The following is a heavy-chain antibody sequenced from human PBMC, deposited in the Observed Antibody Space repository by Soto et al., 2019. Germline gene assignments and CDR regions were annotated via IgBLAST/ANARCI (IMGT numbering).Heavy chain of an antibody. CDR3: ARGPPSYCGGDCYAL. Sequence: ASVKVSCKASGYTFTSYDISWVRQATGQGLEWMGWMNPNSGNTGYAQKFQGRVTMTRNTSISTAYMELSSLRSEDTAVYYCARGPPSYCGGDCYALWGQGTLVTVSS. D-gene: IGHD2-21*02. J-gene: IGHJ4*02. CDR1: GYTFTSYD. CDR2: MNPNSGNT. V-gene: IGHV1-8*01.